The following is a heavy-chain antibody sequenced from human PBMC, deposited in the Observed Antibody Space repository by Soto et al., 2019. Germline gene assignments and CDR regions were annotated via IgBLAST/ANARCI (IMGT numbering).Heavy chain of an antibody. CDR3: ARESGGTTATLDYYYFYMDV. D-gene: IGHD4-17*01. V-gene: IGHV1-2*04. CDR2: INPNSGRT. Sequence: QVQLVQSGPEVKKPWASVKVSCKASGYAFSQFYIHWMRQAPGQGLEWMGWINPNSGRTKFAQNFQGWVTMTRDTSIKTVYMELSGLRSDATAVYYCARESGGTTATLDYYYFYMDVWGKGTTVTVSS. J-gene: IGHJ6*03. CDR1: GYAFSQFY.